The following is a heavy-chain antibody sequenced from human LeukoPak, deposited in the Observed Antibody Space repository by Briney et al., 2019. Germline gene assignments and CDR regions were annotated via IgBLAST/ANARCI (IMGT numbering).Heavy chain of an antibody. CDR3: AKDIVVVPAAKGGALDI. Sequence: GGSLRLSCAASGFTFSSYAMSWVRQAPGKGLEWVSAISGSGGSTYYADSVKGRFTISRDNSKNTLYLQMNSLRAEDTAVYYCAKDIVVVPAAKGGALDIWGQGTMVTVSS. D-gene: IGHD2-2*01. CDR1: GFTFSSYA. CDR2: ISGSGGST. J-gene: IGHJ3*02. V-gene: IGHV3-23*01.